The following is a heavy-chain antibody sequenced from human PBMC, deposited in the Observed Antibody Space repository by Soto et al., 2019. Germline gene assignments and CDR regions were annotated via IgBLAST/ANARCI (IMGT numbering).Heavy chain of an antibody. D-gene: IGHD6-6*01. V-gene: IGHV1-8*01. Sequence: QVQLVQSGAVVKKPGASVKVSCKASGYTFTSYDINWVRQATGQGLEWMGWMNPNSGNTGYAQKFQGSATMNRNASISTAYRELSSLRSEDTAVYYCARGQYSSSTEFDYWGQGTLVTVSS. J-gene: IGHJ4*02. CDR2: MNPNSGNT. CDR1: GYTFTSYD. CDR3: ARGQYSSSTEFDY.